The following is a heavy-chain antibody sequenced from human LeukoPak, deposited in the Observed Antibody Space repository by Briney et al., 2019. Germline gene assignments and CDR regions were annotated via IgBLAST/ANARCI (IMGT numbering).Heavy chain of an antibody. D-gene: IGHD3-22*01. J-gene: IGHJ4*02. V-gene: IGHV3-30*18. CDR2: ISYDGSNK. CDR1: GFTSSSYG. CDR3: AKGFAYYYDSSGYQIDY. Sequence: GRSLRLSCAASGFTSSSYGMHWVRQAPGKGLEWVAVISYDGSNKYYADSVKGRFTISRDNSKNTLYLQMNSLRAEDTAVYYCAKGFAYYYDSSGYQIDYWGQGTLVTVSS.